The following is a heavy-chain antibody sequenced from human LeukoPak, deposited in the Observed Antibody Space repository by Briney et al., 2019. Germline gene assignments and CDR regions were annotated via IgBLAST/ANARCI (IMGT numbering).Heavy chain of an antibody. Sequence: SETLSLTCTVSGGSIKTYYWSWSRQSPGKGLEWIGSMSYSGTSNYIPSLKSRVSMTIDISKNQFSLKLTSVTAADTALYFCAAGSRPYYFYYMAVWGTGTTVTVSS. CDR3: AAGSRPYYFYYMAV. V-gene: IGHV4-59*08. CDR1: GGSIKTYY. J-gene: IGHJ6*03. CDR2: MSYSGTS.